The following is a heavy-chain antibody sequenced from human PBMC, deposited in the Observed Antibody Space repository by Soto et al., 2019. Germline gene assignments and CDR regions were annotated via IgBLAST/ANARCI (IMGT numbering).Heavy chain of an antibody. CDR3: ARDGQGSGSYSGGVFDY. CDR2: ISYDGSNK. V-gene: IGHV3-30-3*01. J-gene: IGHJ4*02. CDR1: GFTFSSYA. D-gene: IGHD1-26*01. Sequence: PGGSLRLSCAASGFTFSSYAIHWVRQAPGKXLEWVAVISYDGSNKYYADSVKGRFTISRDNSKNTLYLQMNSLRAEDTAVYYCARDGQGSGSYSGGVFDYWGQGTLVTVSS.